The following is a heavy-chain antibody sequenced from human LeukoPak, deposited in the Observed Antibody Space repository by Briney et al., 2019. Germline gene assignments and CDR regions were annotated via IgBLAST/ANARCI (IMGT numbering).Heavy chain of an antibody. CDR3: ARGSMTGSGSYYGY. D-gene: IGHD3-10*01. CDR2: ISSSSSYI. CDR1: GGSISSSS. V-gene: IGHV3-21*01. J-gene: IGHJ4*02. Sequence: ETLSLTCTVSGGSISSSSYYWGWIRQAPGKGLEWVSSISSSSSYIYYADSVKGRFTISRDNAKNSLYLQMNSLRAEDTAVYYCARGSMTGSGSYYGYWGQGTLVTVSS.